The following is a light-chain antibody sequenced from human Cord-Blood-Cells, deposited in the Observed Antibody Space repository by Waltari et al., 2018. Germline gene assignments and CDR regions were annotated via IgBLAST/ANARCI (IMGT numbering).Light chain of an antibody. CDR2: DAS. CDR3: QQRSNWPPLT. CDR1: QSVSSY. V-gene: IGKV3-11*01. J-gene: IGKJ4*01. Sequence: EIVLTQSPATLSLSPGERATLPCRASQSVSSYLAWYQQKPGQAPRLLIYDASNSATGIPARFSGSGSGTDFTLTISSLVPEDVAVYYCQQRSNWPPLTFGGGTKVEIK.